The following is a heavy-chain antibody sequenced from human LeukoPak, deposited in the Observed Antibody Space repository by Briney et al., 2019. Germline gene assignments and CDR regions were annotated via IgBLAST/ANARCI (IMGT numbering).Heavy chain of an antibody. CDR3: ARDGFPGNAFDI. CDR2: IIPIFGTA. Sequence: SVKVSCKASGGTFSSYAISWVRQAPGQGLEWMGGIIPIFGTANYAQKFQGRVTITADESTSTAYMELSSLRSEDTAVYYCARDGFPGNAFDIWGQGTMVTVSS. CDR1: GGTFSSYA. D-gene: IGHD3-10*01. J-gene: IGHJ3*02. V-gene: IGHV1-69*13.